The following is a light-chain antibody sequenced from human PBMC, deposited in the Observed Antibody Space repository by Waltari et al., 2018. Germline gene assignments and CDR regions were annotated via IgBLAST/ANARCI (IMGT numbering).Light chain of an antibody. CDR1: GNIDRF. Sequence: IQMTQSPSSLSASVGDRVTIPCRASGNIDRFLNWYQQKPGKAPKLLIYKASTLQGEVPSRFSGSGSGTDYSFTISSLQSEDVATYYCQHNHDTPYSFGQGTKVDIK. V-gene: IGKV1-39*01. J-gene: IGKJ2*03. CDR3: QHNHDTPYS. CDR2: KAS.